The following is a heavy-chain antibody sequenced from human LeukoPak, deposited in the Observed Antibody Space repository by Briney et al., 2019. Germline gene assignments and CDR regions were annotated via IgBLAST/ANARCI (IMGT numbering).Heavy chain of an antibody. J-gene: IGHJ3*02. V-gene: IGHV3-23*01. Sequence: GGSLRLSCAASGFTFSSYAMSWVRQAPGKGLEWVSAISGSGGSTYYADSVKGRFTISRDNSKNTLYLQMNSLRAEDTAVYYXXXXXXXXXXXXXXXSVLSSDAFDIWGQGTMVTVSS. D-gene: IGHD3-16*02. CDR3: XXXXXXXXXXXXXXSVLSSDAFDI. CDR2: ISGSGGST. CDR1: GFTFSSYA.